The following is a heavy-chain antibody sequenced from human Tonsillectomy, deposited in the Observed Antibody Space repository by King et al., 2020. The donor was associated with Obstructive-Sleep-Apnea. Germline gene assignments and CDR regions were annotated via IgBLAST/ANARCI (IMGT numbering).Heavy chain of an antibody. CDR2: ISGSGGST. J-gene: IGHJ4*02. V-gene: IGHV3-23*04. CDR3: AGRKAFMITPGLEDY. D-gene: IGHD3-16*01. CDR1: GITFSSYA. Sequence: VQLVESGGGLVQPGGSLRLSCAASGITFSSYAMSWVRQAPGKGLEWVSTISGSGGSTYYADSVKGRFTISRDNSKNTRYLQMNSLRAEDTAVYYCAGRKAFMITPGLEDYWGQGTLVTVSS.